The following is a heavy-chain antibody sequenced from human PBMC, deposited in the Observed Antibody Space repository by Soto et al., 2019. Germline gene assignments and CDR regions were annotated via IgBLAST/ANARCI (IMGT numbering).Heavy chain of an antibody. D-gene: IGHD3-3*01. CDR2: IWYDGSNK. CDR3: ARGSVGWLLYHEYGMDD. J-gene: IGHJ6*02. Sequence: QVQLVESGGGVVQPGRSLRLSCAASGFTFSSYGMHWVRQAPGKGLEWVAVIWYDGSNKYYADSVKGRFTISRDNSKNTRYRQMNSLRAEDTAVYYWARGSVGWLLYHEYGMDDWGQGTTVPV. CDR1: GFTFSSYG. V-gene: IGHV3-33*01.